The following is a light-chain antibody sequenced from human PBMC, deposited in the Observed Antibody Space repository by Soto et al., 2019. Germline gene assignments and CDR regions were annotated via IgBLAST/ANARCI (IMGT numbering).Light chain of an antibody. Sequence: QPVLTQSPSASASLGASVKLTCTLSSGHSSYAIAWHQQQPEKDPRYLMKLNSDGSHTKGDGIPDRFSGSSSGAERYLTISSLQSEDEADYYCQTWGTDIKGVFGGGTKLTVL. V-gene: IGLV4-69*01. CDR2: LNSDGSH. CDR1: SGHSSYA. CDR3: QTWGTDIKGV. J-gene: IGLJ2*01.